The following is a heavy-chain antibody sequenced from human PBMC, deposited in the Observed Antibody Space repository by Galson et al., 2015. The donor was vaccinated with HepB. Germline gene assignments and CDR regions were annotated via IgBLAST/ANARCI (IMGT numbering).Heavy chain of an antibody. Sequence: SLRLSCAASGFTFSSYSMNWVRQAPGKGLEWVSSISSSSSYIYYADSVKGRFTISRDNAKNSLYLQMNSLRAEDTAVYYCARDKYDYVWGSYRYRAFDIWGQGTMVTVSS. CDR2: ISSSSSYI. J-gene: IGHJ3*02. V-gene: IGHV3-21*01. CDR3: ARDKYDYVWGSYRYRAFDI. CDR1: GFTFSSYS. D-gene: IGHD3-16*02.